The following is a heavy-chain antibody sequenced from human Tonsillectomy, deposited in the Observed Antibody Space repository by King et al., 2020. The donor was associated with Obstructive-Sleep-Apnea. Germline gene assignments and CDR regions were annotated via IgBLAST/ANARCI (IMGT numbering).Heavy chain of an antibody. CDR1: GFTFSSYG. CDR2: ISYDGSNK. J-gene: IGHJ4*02. V-gene: IGHV3-30*03. CDR3: ATDQRRRITMIVVVISLDY. D-gene: IGHD3-22*01. Sequence: VQLVESGGGVVQPGRSLRLSCAASGFTFSSYGMHWVRQAPGKGLEWVAVISYDGSNKYYADSVKGRFTISRDNSKNTLYLQMNSLRAEDTAVYYCATDQRRRITMIVVVISLDYWGQGTLVTVSS.